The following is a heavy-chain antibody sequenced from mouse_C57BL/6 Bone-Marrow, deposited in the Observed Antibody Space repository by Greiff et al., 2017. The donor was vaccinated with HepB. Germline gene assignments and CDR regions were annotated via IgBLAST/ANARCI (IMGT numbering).Heavy chain of an antibody. CDR3: TRGWYYWAMDY. V-gene: IGHV1-15*01. Sequence: QVQLQQSGAELVRPGASVTLSCKASGYTFTDYEMHWVKQTPVHGLEWIGAIDPETGGTAYNQKFKGKAILTADKSSSTAYMELRSLTSEDSAVYYCTRGWYYWAMDYWGQGTSVTVSS. CDR2: IDPETGGT. CDR1: GYTFTDYE. D-gene: IGHD1-1*02. J-gene: IGHJ4*01.